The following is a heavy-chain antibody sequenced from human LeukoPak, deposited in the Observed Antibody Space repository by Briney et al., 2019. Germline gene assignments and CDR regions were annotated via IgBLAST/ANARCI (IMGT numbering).Heavy chain of an antibody. D-gene: IGHD3-22*01. V-gene: IGHV4-61*01. Sequence: PSETLSLTCTVSGGSISSSSYYWGWIRQPPGKGLEWIGYIYYSGSTNYNPSLKSRVTISVDTSKNQFSLKLSSVTAADTAVYYCARETPDYYDSSGYWYNWFDPWGQGTLVTVSS. CDR3: ARETPDYYDSSGYWYNWFDP. CDR2: IYYSGST. CDR1: GGSISSSSYY. J-gene: IGHJ5*02.